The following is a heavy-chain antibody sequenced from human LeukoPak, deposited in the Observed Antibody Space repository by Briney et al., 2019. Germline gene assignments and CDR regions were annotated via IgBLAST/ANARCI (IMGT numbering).Heavy chain of an antibody. CDR3: ARWGNDYSQFDS. CDR1: GFTFNNYA. CDR2: VSGSGDNT. D-gene: IGHD4-11*01. V-gene: IGHV3-23*01. Sequence: AGGSLRLSCAASGFTFNNYAMTWVRQAPGKGLEWVSVVSGSGDNTNYADSVKGRFTISRGNSKNTLFLQMNSLRTEDTAVYFCARWGNDYSQFDSWGQGTLVTVS. J-gene: IGHJ4*02.